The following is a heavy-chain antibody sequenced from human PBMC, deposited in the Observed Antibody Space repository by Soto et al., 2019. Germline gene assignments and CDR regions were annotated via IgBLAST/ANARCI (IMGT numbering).Heavy chain of an antibody. Sequence: QVQLVESGGGVVQPGRSLRLSCAASGFTFSSFAMHWVRQAPGKGLEWLAVISSDVVNYYYAESVKGRFTISRDNSKNTLYLEMNSLRNEGPAVYYCARGGAWTPEGLGYWGQGTLVTVSS. V-gene: IGHV3-30-3*01. D-gene: IGHD2-15*01. J-gene: IGHJ4*02. CDR1: GFTFSSFA. CDR2: ISSDVVNY. CDR3: ARGGAWTPEGLGY.